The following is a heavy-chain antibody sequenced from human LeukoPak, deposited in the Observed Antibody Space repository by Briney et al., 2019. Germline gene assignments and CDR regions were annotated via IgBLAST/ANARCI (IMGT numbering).Heavy chain of an antibody. Sequence: SETLSLTCTVSGGSISSSSYYWGWIRQPPGKGLEWVGSLYYSGTTYYNPSPKSRVTISVDTSKNQFSLRLSSVTAADTAVYYCASRNDILTGYVFDFWGQGTLVTVSS. CDR3: ASRNDILTGYVFDF. CDR2: LYYSGTT. V-gene: IGHV4-39*01. J-gene: IGHJ4*02. CDR1: GGSISSSSYY. D-gene: IGHD3-9*01.